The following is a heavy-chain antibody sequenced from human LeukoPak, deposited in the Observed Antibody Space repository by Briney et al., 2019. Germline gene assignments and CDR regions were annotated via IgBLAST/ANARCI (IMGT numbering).Heavy chain of an antibody. Sequence: GGPLRLSCAASGFTFSSYGMHWVRQAPGKGLEWVAVIWYDGSNKYYADSVKGRFTISRDNSKNTLYLQMNSLRAEDTAVYYCAKAGTTLYYFDYWGQGTLVTVSS. CDR3: AKAGTTLYYFDY. J-gene: IGHJ4*02. CDR2: IWYDGSNK. CDR1: GFTFSSYG. V-gene: IGHV3-33*06. D-gene: IGHD1/OR15-1a*01.